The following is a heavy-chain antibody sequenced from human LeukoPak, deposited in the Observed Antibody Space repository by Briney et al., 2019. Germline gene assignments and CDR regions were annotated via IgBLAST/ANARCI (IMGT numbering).Heavy chain of an antibody. CDR1: GYTFTSYG. J-gene: IGHJ4*02. D-gene: IGHD6-13*01. CDR3: ARVWAAAGTFDY. Sequence: ASVKVSCKASGYTFTSYGISWVRQAPGQGLEWMGWISAYNGNTNYAQKLQGRVTMTTGTSTSTAYMELRSLRSDDTAVYYCARVWAAAGTFDYWGQGTLVTVSS. V-gene: IGHV1-18*01. CDR2: ISAYNGNT.